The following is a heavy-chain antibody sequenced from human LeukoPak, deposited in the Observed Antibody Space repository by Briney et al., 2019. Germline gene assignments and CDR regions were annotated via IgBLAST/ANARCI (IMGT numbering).Heavy chain of an antibody. CDR2: IYYSGST. V-gene: IGHV4-59*01. J-gene: IGHJ6*03. D-gene: IGHD7-27*01. CDR3: ARERELTGDYYYYFHMDV. Sequence: SETLSLTCTVSGGSISSYYWSWIRQPPGKGLEGIGDIYYSGSTNYNPSLKSRVTISVDTSRNQFSLKLTSVTAADTAVYYCARERELTGDYYYYFHMDVWGTGTTVTVSS. CDR1: GGSISSYY.